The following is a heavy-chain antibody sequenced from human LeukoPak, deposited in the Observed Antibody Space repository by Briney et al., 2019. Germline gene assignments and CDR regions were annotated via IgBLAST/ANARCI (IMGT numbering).Heavy chain of an antibody. J-gene: IGHJ3*02. CDR3: ARERRVIGPLWAFDI. Sequence: GASVKVSCKASGGTFSSYAISWVRQAPGQGLEWMGGIIPIFGTANYAQKFQGRVTITADKSTSTAYMELSSLRSEDTAVYYCARERRVIGPLWAFDIWGQGTMVTVSS. D-gene: IGHD2-21*01. CDR2: IIPIFGTA. V-gene: IGHV1-69*06. CDR1: GGTFSSYA.